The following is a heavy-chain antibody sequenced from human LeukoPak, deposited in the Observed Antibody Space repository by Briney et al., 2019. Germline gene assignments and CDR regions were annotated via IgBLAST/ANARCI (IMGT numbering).Heavy chain of an antibody. CDR2: ISSSSRDI. CDR3: ARDKCSGGTCYGYFQH. V-gene: IGHV3-48*02. CDR1: GFSFSGNH. Sequence: GGSLRLSCAASGFSFSGNHMNWVRQAPWKGLEWVSYISSSSRDIYYADSVMGRFTISRDNVDNSLYLQMNSLRDEDTAVYYCARDKCSGGTCYGYFQHWGQGTLVTVSS. D-gene: IGHD2-15*01. J-gene: IGHJ1*01.